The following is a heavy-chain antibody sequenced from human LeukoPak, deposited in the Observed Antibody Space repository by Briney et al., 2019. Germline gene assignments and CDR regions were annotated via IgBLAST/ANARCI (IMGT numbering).Heavy chain of an antibody. J-gene: IGHJ5*02. CDR3: AKDPFIVVVVAATDWFDP. CDR1: GFTFSSYA. D-gene: IGHD2-15*01. Sequence: TGGSLRLSCAASGFTFSSYAMSWVRQAPGKGLEWVSAISGSGGSTYYADSVKGRFTISRDNSKNTLYLQMNSLRAEDTAVYYCAKDPFIVVVVAATDWFDPWGQGTLVTVSS. CDR2: ISGSGGST. V-gene: IGHV3-23*01.